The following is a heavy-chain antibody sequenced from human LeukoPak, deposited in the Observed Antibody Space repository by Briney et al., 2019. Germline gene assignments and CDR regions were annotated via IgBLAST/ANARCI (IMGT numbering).Heavy chain of an antibody. D-gene: IGHD3-10*01. J-gene: IGHJ4*02. V-gene: IGHV3-23*01. CDR3: VKGDGSSTYYIGGY. CDR1: GFTFNTYA. CDR2: IRGSGDNT. Sequence: GGSLRLSCAASGFTFNTYAMTWVRQAPGKGLEWVSAIRGSGDNTYYADSVRGRFTIFRDNSKNTLYLQMNSLRAEDTAVYYCVKGDGSSTYYIGGYWGQGTLVTVSS.